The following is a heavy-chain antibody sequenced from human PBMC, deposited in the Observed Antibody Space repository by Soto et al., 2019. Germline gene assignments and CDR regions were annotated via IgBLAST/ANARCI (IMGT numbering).Heavy chain of an antibody. V-gene: IGHV1-8*01. CDR1: GDTFTSYD. Sequence: GASVKLSCKDSGDTFTSYDINWVRQATGQGLEWMGWMNPNSGNTGYAQKFQGRVTMTRNTSISTAYMELSSLRSEDTAVYYCATLRGYCSGGSCYAYNWFDPWGQGTLVTVSS. CDR3: ATLRGYCSGGSCYAYNWFDP. CDR2: MNPNSGNT. J-gene: IGHJ5*02. D-gene: IGHD2-15*01.